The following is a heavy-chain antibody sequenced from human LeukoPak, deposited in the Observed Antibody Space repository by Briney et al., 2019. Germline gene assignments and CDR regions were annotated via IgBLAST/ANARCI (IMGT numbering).Heavy chain of an antibody. CDR2: INHSGST. D-gene: IGHD3-3*01. J-gene: IGHJ4*02. V-gene: IGHV4-34*01. CDR3: ARWFTIFGVAYFDY. Sequence: SETLSLTCAVYGGSFSGYYWSWIRQPPGKGLEWIGEINHSGSTNYNPSLKSRVTTSVDTSKNQFSLKLSSVTAADTAVYYCARWFTIFGVAYFDYWGQGTLVTVSS. CDR1: GGSFSGYY.